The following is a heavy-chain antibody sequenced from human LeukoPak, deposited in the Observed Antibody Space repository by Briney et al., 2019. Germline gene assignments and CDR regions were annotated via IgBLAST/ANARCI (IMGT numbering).Heavy chain of an antibody. Sequence: VASVKVSCKASRYTFSSSYMHWVRQAPGQGLEWMGIINPSSSTTRYAQMFQGRVTMTEDTSTDTAYMELSSLRSEDMAVYYCATEYYYDISGTFDYWGQGTLVTVSS. V-gene: IGHV1-46*01. D-gene: IGHD3-22*01. J-gene: IGHJ4*02. CDR1: RYTFSSSY. CDR3: ATEYYYDISGTFDY. CDR2: INPSSSTT.